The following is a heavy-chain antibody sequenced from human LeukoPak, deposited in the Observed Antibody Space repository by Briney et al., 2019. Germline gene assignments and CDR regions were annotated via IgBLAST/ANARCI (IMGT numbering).Heavy chain of an antibody. D-gene: IGHD5-24*01. Sequence: GASVTVSCKASGYTFTSYGISWVRQAPGQGLEWMGWISAYNGNTNYTQKLQGRVTMTTDTSTSTAYMELRSLRSDDTAVYYCARGGWLQSEDNYYFDYWGQGTLVTVSS. CDR2: ISAYNGNT. CDR1: GYTFTSYG. J-gene: IGHJ4*02. CDR3: ARGGWLQSEDNYYFDY. V-gene: IGHV1-18*01.